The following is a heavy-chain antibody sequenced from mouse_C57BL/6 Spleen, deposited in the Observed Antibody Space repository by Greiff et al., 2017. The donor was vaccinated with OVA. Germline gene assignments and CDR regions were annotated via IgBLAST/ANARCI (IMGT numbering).Heavy chain of an antibody. CDR2: IDPSDSYT. V-gene: IGHV1-69*01. J-gene: IGHJ4*01. D-gene: IGHD1-1*01. CDR1: GYTFTSYW. CDR3: ARRGLRYDYSAMGY. Sequence: QVQLQQPGAELVMPGASVKLSCKASGYTFTSYWMHWVKQRPGQGLEWIGEIDPSDSYTNYNQNFKGKSTLTVDTSSSTAYMQLSSLTSEDSAVDYCARRGLRYDYSAMGYWGQGTSVTVSS.